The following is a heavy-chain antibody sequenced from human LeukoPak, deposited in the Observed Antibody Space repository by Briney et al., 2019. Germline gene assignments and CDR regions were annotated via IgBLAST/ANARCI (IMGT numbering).Heavy chain of an antibody. D-gene: IGHD5-24*01. CDR1: GFTFSSYG. V-gene: IGHV3-33*01. J-gene: IGHJ4*02. CDR3: AREEDGYNYGY. Sequence: GRSLRLSCAASGFTFSSYGMHWVRQAPGKGLEWVAVIWYDGSNKYYADSVKGRFTISRDNSKNTLYLQMNSLRAEDTAVYYCAREEDGYNYGYWGQGTLVTVSP. CDR2: IWYDGSNK.